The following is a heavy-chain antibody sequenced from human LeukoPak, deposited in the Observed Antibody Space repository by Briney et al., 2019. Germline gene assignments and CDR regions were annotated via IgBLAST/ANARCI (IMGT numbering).Heavy chain of an antibody. CDR2: INSDGSST. CDR3: VRDRCSSCHYFDC. Sequence: GGSLRLSCAASGFTFSAYWMHWVRQAPGKGLVWVSRINSDGSSTNSADSVKGRFTISRDTSKNTLYLQMNSLRAEDTAMYYCVRDRCSSCHYFDCWGQGTLVTVSS. J-gene: IGHJ4*02. V-gene: IGHV3-74*01. D-gene: IGHD6-13*01. CDR1: GFTFSAYW.